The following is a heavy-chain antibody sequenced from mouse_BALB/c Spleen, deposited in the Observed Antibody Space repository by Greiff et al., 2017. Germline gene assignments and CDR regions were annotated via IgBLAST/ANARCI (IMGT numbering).Heavy chain of an antibody. J-gene: IGHJ3*01. Sequence: EVKVEESGGGLVQPGGSMKLSCVASGFTFSNYWMNWVRQSPEKGLEWVAEIRLKSNNYATPYAGSVKGRVTISRDDSKSSVYLQMNNLRAEDTGIYYWLNRYDVGYWGQGTLVTVSA. CDR1: GFTFSNYW. CDR3: LNRYDVGY. CDR2: IRLKSNNYAT. V-gene: IGHV6-6*02. D-gene: IGHD2-14*01.